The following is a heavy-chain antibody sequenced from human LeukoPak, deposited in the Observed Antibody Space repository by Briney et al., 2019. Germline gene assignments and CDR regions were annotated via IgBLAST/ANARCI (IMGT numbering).Heavy chain of an antibody. CDR1: GYSFTSYW. CDR2: IDPSDSYT. J-gene: IGHJ6*02. V-gene: IGHV5-10-1*01. D-gene: IGHD1-26*01. Sequence: GESLRISRKGSGYSFTSYWISWVRQMPGKGLEWMGRIDPSDSYTKYSPSFQGHVTISGDESISTAYLQWSSLKASDTAMYYCARHFLGELPDMDVWGQGTTVTVSS. CDR3: ARHFLGELPDMDV.